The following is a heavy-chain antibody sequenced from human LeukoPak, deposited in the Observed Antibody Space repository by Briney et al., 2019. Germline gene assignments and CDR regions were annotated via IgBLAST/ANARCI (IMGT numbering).Heavy chain of an antibody. J-gene: IGHJ3*01. D-gene: IGHD4-17*01. CDR1: GGSFSGYY. CDR2: INHSGST. CDR3: ARDVMTTATIAFDV. Sequence: SETLSLTCAVYGGSFSGYYWSWIRQPPGKGLEWIGEINHSGSTTYNPSLKSRVTISVDTSKNQFSLKLSSVTAADTAVYYCARDVMTTATIAFDVWGQGTMVTVSS. V-gene: IGHV4-34*01.